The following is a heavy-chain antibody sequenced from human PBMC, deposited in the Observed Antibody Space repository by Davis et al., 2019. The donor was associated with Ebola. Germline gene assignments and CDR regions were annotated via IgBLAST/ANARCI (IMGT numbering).Heavy chain of an antibody. V-gene: IGHV1-24*01. CDR1: GYTLTELS. Sequence: ASVKVSCKVSGYTLTELSIHWVRQAPGKGLEWMGGFDPEDGKTRYAQKFQGRVTMTEDTSTYTGYMVLTGLRYEDTAVYYCATGLVFWGQGTLVTVSS. CDR3: ATGLVF. J-gene: IGHJ4*02. CDR2: FDPEDGKT. D-gene: IGHD3/OR15-3a*01.